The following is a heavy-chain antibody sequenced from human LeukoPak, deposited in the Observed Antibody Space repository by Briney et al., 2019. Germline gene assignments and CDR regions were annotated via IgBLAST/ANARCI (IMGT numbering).Heavy chain of an antibody. CDR2: IWYDGINK. CDR1: GFTFSGYG. D-gene: IGHD1-7*01. Sequence: GGSLRLSCAASGFTFSGYGMHWVRQAPGKGLEWVAVIWYDGINKYYVDSVKGRFTISRDNSKNTLYLQMNSLRAEDTAVYYCAKDGLITGTFDYWGQGTLVTVSS. V-gene: IGHV3-33*06. CDR3: AKDGLITGTFDY. J-gene: IGHJ4*02.